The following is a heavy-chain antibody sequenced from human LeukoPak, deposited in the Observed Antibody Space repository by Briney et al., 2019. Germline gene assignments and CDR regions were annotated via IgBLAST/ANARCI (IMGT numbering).Heavy chain of an antibody. Sequence: GGSLRLSCVASGFTFSSYSMNWVRQAPGKGLEWVSSISSSSSYIYYADSVKGRFTISRDNAKNSLYLQMNSLRAEDTAVYYCARDRKAAAGISPIWFDPWGQGTLVTVSS. CDR3: ARDRKAAAGISPIWFDP. J-gene: IGHJ5*02. D-gene: IGHD6-13*01. V-gene: IGHV3-21*01. CDR2: ISSSSSYI. CDR1: GFTFSSYS.